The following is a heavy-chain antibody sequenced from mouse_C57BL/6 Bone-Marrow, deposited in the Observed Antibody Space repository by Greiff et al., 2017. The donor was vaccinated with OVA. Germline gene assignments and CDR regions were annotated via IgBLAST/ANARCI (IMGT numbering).Heavy chain of an antibody. D-gene: IGHD1-1*01. CDR2: IHPNSGST. CDR1: GYTFTSYW. CDR3: ASDYYGSSYVAWFAY. Sequence: QVQLQQSGAELVKPGASVKLSCKASGYTFTSYWMHWVKQRPGQGLEWIGMIHPNSGSTNYNEKFKSKATLTVDKSSSTAYMQLSSLTSEDSAVYYCASDYYGSSYVAWFAYWGQGTLVTVSA. V-gene: IGHV1-64*01. J-gene: IGHJ3*01.